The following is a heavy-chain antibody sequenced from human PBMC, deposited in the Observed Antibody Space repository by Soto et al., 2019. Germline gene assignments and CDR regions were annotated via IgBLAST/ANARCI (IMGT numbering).Heavy chain of an antibody. J-gene: IGHJ6*02. V-gene: IGHV3-7*03. CDR3: ARDLGRLGDYYGMDV. CDR1: GFTFSSYW. CDR2: IKQDGSEK. D-gene: IGHD3-16*01. Sequence: LRLSCAASGFTFSSYWMSWVRQAPGKGLEWVANIKQDGSEKYYVDSVKGRFTISRDNAKNSLYLQMNSLRAEDTAVYYCARDLGRLGDYYGMDVWGQGTTVTVSS.